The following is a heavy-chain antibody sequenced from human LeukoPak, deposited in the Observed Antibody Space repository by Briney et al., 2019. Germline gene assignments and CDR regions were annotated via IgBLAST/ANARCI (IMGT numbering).Heavy chain of an antibody. J-gene: IGHJ6*03. CDR1: GGSIGSTNYY. CDR2: IYYSGST. CDR3: ARGEVVVVAATSPNYYYYYYMDV. D-gene: IGHD2-15*01. Sequence: SETLSLTCTVSGGSIGSTNYYWGWIRQPPGKGLEWIGYIYYSGSTNYNPSLKSRVTISVDTSKNQFSLKLSSVTAADTAVYYCARGEVVVVAATSPNYYYYYYMDVWGKGTTVTISS. V-gene: IGHV4-61*05.